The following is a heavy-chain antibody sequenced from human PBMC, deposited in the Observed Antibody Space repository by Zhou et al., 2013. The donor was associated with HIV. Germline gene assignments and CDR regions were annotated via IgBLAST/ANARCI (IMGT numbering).Heavy chain of an antibody. V-gene: IGHV1-69*01. CDR1: GVTFSTYV. D-gene: IGHD5-12*01. CDR3: ARDEMATPLGFHYMDV. CDR2: IVPVFGTA. Sequence: QVQLVQSGAEVKKPGSSVKVSCKASGVTFSTYVLSWVRQAPGQRLEWMGGIVPVFGTAKYAQKFQGRVTLTMDDSTGTAYLDLSRLTSEDTAVYYCARDEMATPLGFHYMDVWGKGTTVTVSS. J-gene: IGHJ6*03.